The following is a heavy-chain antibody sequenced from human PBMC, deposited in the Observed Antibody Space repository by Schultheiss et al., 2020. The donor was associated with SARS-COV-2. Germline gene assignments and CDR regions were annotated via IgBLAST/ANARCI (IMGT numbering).Heavy chain of an antibody. V-gene: IGHV3-23*01. CDR2: ISWNSGSI. J-gene: IGHJ4*02. D-gene: IGHD4-17*01. CDR1: RFTFSSYA. CDR3: AKSTVTKPADY. Sequence: GGSLRLSCAASRFTFSSYAMSWVRQAPGKGLEWVSGISWNSGSIGYADSVKGRFTISRDNAKNSLYLQMNSLRAEDTAVYYCAKSTVTKPADYWGQGTLVTVSS.